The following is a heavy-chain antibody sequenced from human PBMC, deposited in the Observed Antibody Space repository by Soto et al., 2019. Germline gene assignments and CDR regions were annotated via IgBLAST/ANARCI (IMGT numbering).Heavy chain of an antibody. CDR2: IVSKTAGGTI. D-gene: IGHD1-1*01. CDR3: TWKGADFDF. Sequence: GGSLRLSCAASGFSFSTAWMNWVRQAPGKGLEWVGRIVSKTAGGTIDYAAPVNGRFTISRDDSKNMLYLQMNSLKIEDTAVFYCTWKGADFDFWGQGTLVTVSS. CDR1: GFSFSTAW. V-gene: IGHV3-15*07. J-gene: IGHJ4*02.